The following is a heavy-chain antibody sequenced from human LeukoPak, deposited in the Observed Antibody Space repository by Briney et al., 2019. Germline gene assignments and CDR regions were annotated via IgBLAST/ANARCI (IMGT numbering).Heavy chain of an antibody. J-gene: IGHJ6*02. CDR1: GGTFSSYA. CDR2: IIPIFGTA. CDR3: ARGGIAAAGKYYYYYGMDV. D-gene: IGHD6-13*01. Sequence: SVKVSCKASGGTFSSYAISWVRQAPGQGLEWMGGIIPIFGTANYAQKFQGRVTITADESTSTAYMELSSLRSEDTAVYYCARGGIAAAGKYYYYYGMDVWGQGTTVTVSS. V-gene: IGHV1-69*13.